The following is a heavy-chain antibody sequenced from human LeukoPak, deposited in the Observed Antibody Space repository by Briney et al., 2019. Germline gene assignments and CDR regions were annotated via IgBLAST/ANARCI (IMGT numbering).Heavy chain of an antibody. J-gene: IGHJ5*02. D-gene: IGHD5-18*01. CDR3: ARDQGGYSYGYDL. CDR1: GFTFSSYS. CDR2: ISSSSTI. V-gene: IGHV3-48*01. Sequence: QPRGSLRLSCAASGFTFSSYSMNWVRQAPGKGLEWVSYISSSSTIYYADSVKGRFTISRDNAKNSLYLQMNSLRAEDTAVYYCARDQGGYSYGYDLWGQGTLVTVSS.